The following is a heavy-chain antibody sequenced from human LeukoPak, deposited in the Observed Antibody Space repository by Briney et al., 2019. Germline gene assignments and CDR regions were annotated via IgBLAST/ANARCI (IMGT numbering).Heavy chain of an antibody. CDR1: GYSISSGYY. D-gene: IGHD6-19*01. CDR2: IYHSGST. CDR3: ARDDITVAGTSEY. V-gene: IGHV4-38-2*02. J-gene: IGHJ4*02. Sequence: PSETLSLTCTVSGYSISSGYYWGWIRQPPGKGLEWIGSIYHSGSTYYNPSLKSRVTISVDTSKNQFSLKLSSVTAADTAVYYCARDDITVAGTSEYWGQGTLVTVSS.